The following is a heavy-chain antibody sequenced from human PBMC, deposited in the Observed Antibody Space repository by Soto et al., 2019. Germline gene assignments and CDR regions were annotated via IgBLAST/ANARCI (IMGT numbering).Heavy chain of an antibody. CDR2: IYYSGST. CDR3: AREASYCSSTSCPTGFDP. Sequence: TSETLSLTCTVSGGSIGSGGYYWSWIRQHPGKGLEWIGYIYYSGSTNYNPSLKSRVTISVDTSKNQFSLKLSSVTAADTAVYYCAREASYCSSTSCPTGFDPWGQGTLVTVSS. CDR1: GGSIGSGGYY. D-gene: IGHD2-2*01. J-gene: IGHJ5*02. V-gene: IGHV4-61*08.